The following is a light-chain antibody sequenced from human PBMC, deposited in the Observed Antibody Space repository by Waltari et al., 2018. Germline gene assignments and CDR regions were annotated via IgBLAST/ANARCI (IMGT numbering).Light chain of an antibody. CDR1: SPNIGTNY. Sequence: QPVLTHPPSASGTPVQRVTISCSGSSPNIGTNYVYWYQQLPGPAPKLLHYPNNQRPSGVPDRFSGSKSGTSASLAVSGLRSEDEADYYCAAWDDSLSGRVFGGGTKLTVL. V-gene: IGLV1-47*01. J-gene: IGLJ3*02. CDR2: PNN. CDR3: AAWDDSLSGRV.